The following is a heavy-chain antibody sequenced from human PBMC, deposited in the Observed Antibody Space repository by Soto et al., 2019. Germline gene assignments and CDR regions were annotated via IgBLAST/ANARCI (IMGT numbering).Heavy chain of an antibody. CDR3: AKGKVHIAVRGWFDP. CDR2: ISGSGGST. CDR1: GFTFISYA. Sequence: GGSLRLSCAASGFTFISYAMSWGRQAPGKGLEWVSAISGSGGSTYYADSVKGRFTISRDNSKNTLYLQMNSLRAEDTAVYYCAKGKVHIAVRGWFDPWGQGTLVTVSS. J-gene: IGHJ5*02. V-gene: IGHV3-23*01. D-gene: IGHD6-6*01.